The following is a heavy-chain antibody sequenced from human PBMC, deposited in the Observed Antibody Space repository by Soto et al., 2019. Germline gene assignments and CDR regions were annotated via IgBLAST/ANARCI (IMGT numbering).Heavy chain of an antibody. CDR1: GFTFDDYA. D-gene: IGHD3-3*01. V-gene: IGHV3-9*01. CDR3: AKAPYDFGSGYPGIDWYFDL. Sequence: GGSLRLSCAASGFTFDDYAMHWVRQAPGKGLEWVSGISWDSGSIGYADSVKGRFTISRDNAKNSLYLQMNSLRAEDTALYYCAKAPYDFGSGYPGIDWYFDLWGRGTLVTVSS. J-gene: IGHJ2*01. CDR2: ISWDSGSI.